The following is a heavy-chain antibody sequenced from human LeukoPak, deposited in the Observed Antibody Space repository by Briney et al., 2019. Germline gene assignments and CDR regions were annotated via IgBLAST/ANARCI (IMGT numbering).Heavy chain of an antibody. Sequence: GGSLRLSCAASGFTFSTYWMNWVRQAPGKGLEWVANIKQDGGEKNYGDSVKGRFTISRDNAKNSLYLQMHSLRAEDTAVYYCESDYTRSDYCGQATLVTVSS. CDR3: ESDYTRSDY. V-gene: IGHV3-7*01. D-gene: IGHD4-11*01. CDR1: GFTFSTYW. CDR2: IKQDGGEK. J-gene: IGHJ4*02.